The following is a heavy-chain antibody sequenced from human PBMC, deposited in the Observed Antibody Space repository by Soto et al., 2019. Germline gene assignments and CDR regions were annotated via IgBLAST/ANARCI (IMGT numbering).Heavy chain of an antibody. CDR1: VGSISSSSYC. V-gene: IGHV4-39*01. D-gene: IGHD3-9*01. Sequence: SQTLSHTCPFSVGSISSSSYCLGLILQSPSMGLDWIGSAYSSGSTYYSPSLKSRVTISLDTSKNQFSLKMTSVTAADTAVYYCANGLGPTTGIEYWGQGTLVTVS. CDR2: AYSSGST. CDR3: ANGLGPTTGIEY. J-gene: IGHJ4*02.